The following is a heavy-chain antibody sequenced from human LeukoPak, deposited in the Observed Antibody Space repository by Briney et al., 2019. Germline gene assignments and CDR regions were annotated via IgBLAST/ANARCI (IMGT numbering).Heavy chain of an antibody. CDR1: GGSISSGGYY. Sequence: SETLSLTCTVSGGSISSGGYYWSWIRQHPGKGLEWIGYIYYSGSTYYNPSLKSRVTISVDTSKNQFSLKLSSVTAADTAVYYCARSRNDFWSGYYLNNWFDPWGQGTLVTVSS. CDR3: ARSRNDFWSGYYLNNWFDP. CDR2: IYYSGST. D-gene: IGHD3-3*01. J-gene: IGHJ5*02. V-gene: IGHV4-31*03.